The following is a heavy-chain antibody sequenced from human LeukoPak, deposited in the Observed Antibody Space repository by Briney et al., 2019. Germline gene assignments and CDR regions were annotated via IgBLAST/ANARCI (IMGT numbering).Heavy chain of an antibody. CDR2: IYPGDSDT. Sequence: GESLQISCKGSGYSFTSYWIGWVRQMPGKGLEWMGIIYPGDSDTRYSPSFQGQVTISADKSISTAYLQWSSLKASDTAMYYCATLVGYSSSWYWFDPWGQGTLVTVSS. CDR1: GYSFTSYW. CDR3: ATLVGYSSSWYWFDP. D-gene: IGHD6-13*01. J-gene: IGHJ5*02. V-gene: IGHV5-51*01.